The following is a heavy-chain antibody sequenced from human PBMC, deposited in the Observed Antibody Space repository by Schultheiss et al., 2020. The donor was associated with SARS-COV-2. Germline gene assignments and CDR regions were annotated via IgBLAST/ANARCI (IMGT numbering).Heavy chain of an antibody. CDR2: IYYSGST. V-gene: IGHV4-59*12. J-gene: IGHJ4*02. D-gene: IGHD3-22*01. CDR3: ARGRYYDSSGYYGVWDY. Sequence: SETLSLTCTVSGGSISSYYWSWIRQPPGKGLEWIGYIYYSGSTYYNPSLKSRVTISVDTSKNQFSLKLSSVTAADTAVYYCARGRYYDSSGYYGVWDYWGQGTLVTVSS. CDR1: GGSISSYY.